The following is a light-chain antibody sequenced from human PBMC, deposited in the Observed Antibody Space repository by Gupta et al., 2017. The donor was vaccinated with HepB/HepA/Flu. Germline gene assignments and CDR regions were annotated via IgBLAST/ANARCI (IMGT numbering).Light chain of an antibody. Sequence: QSALTQPASVSESPGQSITISCTGTSSDVGGYNYVSWYQQPPGKAPKFIISDVSNRPSGVANRFSGSKSGNTAALTITGLQAEEEADYFCGSYTTSTTLGVFGIGTKVTVL. J-gene: IGLJ1*01. CDR3: GSYTTSTTLGV. V-gene: IGLV2-14*03. CDR2: DVS. CDR1: SSDVGGYNY.